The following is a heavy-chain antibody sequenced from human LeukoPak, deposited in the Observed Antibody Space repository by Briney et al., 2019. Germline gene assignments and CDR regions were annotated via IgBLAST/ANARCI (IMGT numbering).Heavy chain of an antibody. J-gene: IGHJ4*02. V-gene: IGHV3-23*01. CDR3: GKTTAGYSSGQKPAWPVDY. CDR1: GFTFGSFA. Sequence: GGSLRLSCEASGFTFGSFAMYWVRQAPGNGLDWIAGIFGSGGSPHYADSVKGRFTISRDNSKNTVYLQINSLRAEDTAVYYCGKTTAGYSSGQKPAWPVDYWGQGTLVTVSS. D-gene: IGHD5-18*01. CDR2: IFGSGGSP.